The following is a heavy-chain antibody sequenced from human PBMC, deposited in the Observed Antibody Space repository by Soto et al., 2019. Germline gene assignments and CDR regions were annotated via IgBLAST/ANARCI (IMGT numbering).Heavy chain of an antibody. CDR2: IYSGGST. J-gene: IGHJ6*02. CDR3: ARDPTYYDFWSGYSHYYGMDV. V-gene: IGHV3-53*01. Sequence: GGSLRLSCAASGFTVSSNYMSWVRQAPGKGLECVSVIYSGGSTYYADSVKGRFTISRDNSKNTLYLQMNSLRAEDTAVYYCARDPTYYDFWSGYSHYYGMDVWGQGTTVTVSS. CDR1: GFTVSSNY. D-gene: IGHD3-3*01.